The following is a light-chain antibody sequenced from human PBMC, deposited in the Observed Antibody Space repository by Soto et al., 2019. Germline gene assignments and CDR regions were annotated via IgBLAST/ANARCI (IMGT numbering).Light chain of an antibody. CDR1: QSVDTTF. CDR3: QQYMSSVT. Sequence: EIVLTQSPGSLSLSPGQRATLSCRASQSVDTTFFAWYQKKPGQAPRLLIYGASKRATGIPDRFSGSGSGTDFNLIISRLEPEDFEVYYCQQYMSSVTFGQGTKVEIK. V-gene: IGKV3-20*01. CDR2: GAS. J-gene: IGKJ1*01.